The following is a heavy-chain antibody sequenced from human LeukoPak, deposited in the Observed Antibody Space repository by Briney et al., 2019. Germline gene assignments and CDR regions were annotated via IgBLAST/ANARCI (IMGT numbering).Heavy chain of an antibody. CDR1: GFTFNDYA. J-gene: IGHJ4*02. V-gene: IGHV3-23*01. CDR3: AKNFGLWGSYRYSSFDY. D-gene: IGHD3-16*02. CDR2: MSGSGGRT. Sequence: GGSLRLSCAASGFTFNDYAMSWVRQAPGKGLEWVSAMSGSGGRTVYADSVKGRFTISRDNSKNKLYMQMNSLRAEDTAVYFCAKNFGLWGSYRYSSFDYWGQGTLVTVSS.